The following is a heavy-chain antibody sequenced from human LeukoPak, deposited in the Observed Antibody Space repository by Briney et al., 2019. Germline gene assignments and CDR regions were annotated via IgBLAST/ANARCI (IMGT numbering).Heavy chain of an antibody. V-gene: IGHV3-7*01. Sequence: GGSLRLSCAASGFTFDIYWMNWVRQAPGRGLEWVANIIQDGSDKYYVDSVKCRFTISRDNAKNSLYLQMNSLRAEDTAVFYCARGVDILTGFHVLHYGMDVWGQGTTVTVSS. D-gene: IGHD3-9*01. CDR3: ARGVDILTGFHVLHYGMDV. CDR1: GFTFDIYW. J-gene: IGHJ6*02. CDR2: IIQDGSDK.